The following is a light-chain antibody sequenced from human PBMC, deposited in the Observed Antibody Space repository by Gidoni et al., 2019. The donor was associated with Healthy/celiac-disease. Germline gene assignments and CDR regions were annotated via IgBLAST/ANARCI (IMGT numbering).Light chain of an antibody. J-gene: IGKJ5*01. CDR3: QQYGSSPRIT. Sequence: EIVLPQSPGTLSLSPGERATLSCRASQSVSSSYLAWYQQKPGQAPRLLIYGASSRATGIPDRVSGSGSGTDFTLTISRLEPEDFAVYYCQQYGSSPRITFGQGTRLEIK. V-gene: IGKV3-20*01. CDR2: GAS. CDR1: QSVSSSY.